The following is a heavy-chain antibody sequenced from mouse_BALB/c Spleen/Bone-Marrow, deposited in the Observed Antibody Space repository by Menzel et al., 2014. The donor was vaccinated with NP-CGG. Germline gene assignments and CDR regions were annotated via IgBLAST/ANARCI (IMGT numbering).Heavy chain of an antibody. CDR3: ASNYYGSSYLDY. CDR1: GYTFTEYT. Sequence: VQLQQSGPELVKPGASVKTSCKTSGYTFTEYTMHWVKQGHGKSLEWIGGINPNNGGTSYNQKFKGKATLTVDKSSSTAYMELRSLTSEDSAVYYCASNYYGSSYLDYWGQGTTLTVSS. J-gene: IGHJ2*01. V-gene: IGHV1-18*01. CDR2: INPNNGGT. D-gene: IGHD1-1*01.